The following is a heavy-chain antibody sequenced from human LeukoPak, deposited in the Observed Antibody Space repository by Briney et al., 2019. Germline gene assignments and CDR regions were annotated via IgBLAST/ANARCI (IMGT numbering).Heavy chain of an antibody. CDR1: GFTFSSYA. V-gene: IGHV3-64D*06. J-gene: IGHJ4*02. CDR3: VRISSSGWYAGDY. Sequence: GGSLRLSCSDSGFTFSSYAMHWVRQAPGKGLEYVSAISSNGGSTYYADSVKGRFTISRDNSKNTLYLQMSSLRAEDTAVYYCVRISSSGWYAGDYWGQGTLVTVSS. CDR2: ISSNGGST. D-gene: IGHD6-19*01.